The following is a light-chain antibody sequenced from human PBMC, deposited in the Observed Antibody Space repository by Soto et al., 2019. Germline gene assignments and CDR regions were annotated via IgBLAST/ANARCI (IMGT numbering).Light chain of an antibody. Sequence: SASVGDRVTITCRASQSISSWLAWYQQKPGKAPKLLIYDASSLESGVPSRFSGSGSGAEFTLTISSLQPDDFATYDCQQYNTFSTFGQGTKVDIK. CDR1: QSISSW. CDR3: QQYNTFST. J-gene: IGKJ1*01. V-gene: IGKV1-5*01. CDR2: DAS.